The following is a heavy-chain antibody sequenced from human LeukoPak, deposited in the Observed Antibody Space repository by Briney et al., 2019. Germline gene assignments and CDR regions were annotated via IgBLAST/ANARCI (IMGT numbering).Heavy chain of an antibody. J-gene: IGHJ4*02. D-gene: IGHD3-9*01. CDR2: IYYSGST. CDR1: GGSISSYY. CDR3: ARDPVDILTGHRGFDY. V-gene: IGHV4-59*01. Sequence: SETLSLTCTVSGGSISSYYWSWIRQPPGKGLEWIGYIYYSGSTNYNPSLKSRVTISVDTSKNQFSLKLSSVTAADTAVYYCARDPVDILTGHRGFDYWGQGTLVTVSS.